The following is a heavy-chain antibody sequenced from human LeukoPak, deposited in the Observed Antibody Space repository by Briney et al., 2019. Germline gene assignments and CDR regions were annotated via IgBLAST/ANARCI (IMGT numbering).Heavy chain of an antibody. D-gene: IGHD3-10*01. V-gene: IGHV3-23*01. J-gene: IGHJ4*02. Sequence: GGSLRLSCAASGSAFRNYAMSWVRQAPGKGLEWVSGTSANGRSTYYADSVKGRFTVSRDNSVDTLYLQMNSLRVDDTGVYYCAKGIWFGEVGVVDHWGQGTLVTVSS. CDR3: AKGIWFGEVGVVDH. CDR2: TSANGRST. CDR1: GSAFRNYA.